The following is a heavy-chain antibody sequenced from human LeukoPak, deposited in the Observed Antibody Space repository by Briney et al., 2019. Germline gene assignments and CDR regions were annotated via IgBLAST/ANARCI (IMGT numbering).Heavy chain of an antibody. CDR2: INPNSGGT. D-gene: IGHD6-13*01. CDR3: AREGIAAAGPRGYFDY. CDR1: GYTFTGYY. J-gene: IGHJ4*02. V-gene: IGHV1-2*02. Sequence: VASVKVSCKASGYTFTGYYMHWVRQAPGQGLEWMGWINPNSGGTNYAQKFQGRVTMTRDTSISTAYMELSRLRSDDTAVYYCAREGIAAAGPRGYFDYWGQGTLVTVSS.